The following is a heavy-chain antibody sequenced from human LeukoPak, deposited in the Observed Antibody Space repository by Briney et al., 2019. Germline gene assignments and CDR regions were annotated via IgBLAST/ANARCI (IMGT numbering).Heavy chain of an antibody. D-gene: IGHD1-1*01. CDR3: ARRGTSYYFDY. V-gene: IGHV3-7*01. Sequence: PGGSLRLSCAASGVTFSSYWMSWVRQAPGKGLEWVANIKQDGSEKYYVDSVKGRFTISRDNAKNSLYLKMNSLRAQDTAVYHCARRGTSYYFDYWGQGTLVTVSS. CDR2: IKQDGSEK. J-gene: IGHJ4*02. CDR1: GVTFSSYW.